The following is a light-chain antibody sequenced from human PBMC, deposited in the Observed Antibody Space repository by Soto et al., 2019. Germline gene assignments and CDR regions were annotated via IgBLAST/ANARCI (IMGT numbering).Light chain of an antibody. V-gene: IGKV1-39*01. Sequence: DIQMTQSPSSLSASVGDRVTLTCLASETISSDLNWYQQRPGKAPNLLISGASSLQTGVPSRFSGSGSGTDFTLTISSLQPEDFATYHCQQSYTNPWTFGQGTKVEIK. CDR1: ETISSD. CDR3: QQSYTNPWT. CDR2: GAS. J-gene: IGKJ1*01.